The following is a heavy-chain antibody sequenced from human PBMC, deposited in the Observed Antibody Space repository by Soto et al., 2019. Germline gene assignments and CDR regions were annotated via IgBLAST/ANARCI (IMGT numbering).Heavy chain of an antibody. CDR2: MNPNSGNT. CDR3: ARGRGIAAAVTYYYYYGMDV. J-gene: IGHJ6*02. Sequence: ASVKVSCKASGYTFTSYDINWVRQATGQGLEWMGWMNPNSGNTGYAQKFQGRVTMTRNTSISTAYMELSSLRSEDTAVYYCARGRGIAAAVTYYYYYGMDVWGQGTTVTVSS. CDR1: GYTFTSYD. V-gene: IGHV1-8*01. D-gene: IGHD6-13*01.